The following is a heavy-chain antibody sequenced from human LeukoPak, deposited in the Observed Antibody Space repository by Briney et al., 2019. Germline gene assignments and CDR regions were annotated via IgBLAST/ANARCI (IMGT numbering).Heavy chain of an antibody. CDR2: IYYSGST. V-gene: IGHV4-39*07. CDR1: GGSISSSSYY. Sequence: SETLSLTCTVSGGSISSSSYYWGWIRQPPGKGLEWIGSIYYSGSTYYNPSLKSRVTISVDTSKNQFSLKLRSVTAADTAVYYCARVSGSYSEFDYWGQGTLVTVSS. CDR3: ARVSGSYSEFDY. D-gene: IGHD1-26*01. J-gene: IGHJ4*02.